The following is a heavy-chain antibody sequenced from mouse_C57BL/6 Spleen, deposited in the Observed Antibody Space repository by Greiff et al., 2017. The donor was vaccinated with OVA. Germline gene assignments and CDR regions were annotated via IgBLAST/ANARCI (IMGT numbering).Heavy chain of an antibody. J-gene: IGHJ3*01. D-gene: IGHD2-2*01. CDR2: IWSGGRK. V-gene: IGHV2-2*01. CDR1: GFSLTSYG. CDR3: ARRGGYNGIAY. Sequence: VQLQQSGPGLVQPSQSLSITCTVSGFSLTSYGVHWVRQSPGKGLEWLGVIWSGGRKEEKAAFISRLSISKDNSKSQVFFKMNSLQADDTAIYYCARRGGYNGIAYWGQGTLVTVSA.